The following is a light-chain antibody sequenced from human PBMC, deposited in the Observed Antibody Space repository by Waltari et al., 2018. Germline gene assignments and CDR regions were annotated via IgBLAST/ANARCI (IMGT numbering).Light chain of an antibody. CDR2: YDS. V-gene: IGLV3-21*04. CDR3: QVWDSSSDHWV. CDR1: NIGSKS. Sequence: LTQPPSVSVAPGKTARITCGGNNIGSKSVHWYQQKPGQAPVLVIYYDSDRPSGSPERFSGSNSGNTATLTISRVEAGDEADYYCQVWDSSSDHWVFGGGTKLTVL. J-gene: IGLJ3*02.